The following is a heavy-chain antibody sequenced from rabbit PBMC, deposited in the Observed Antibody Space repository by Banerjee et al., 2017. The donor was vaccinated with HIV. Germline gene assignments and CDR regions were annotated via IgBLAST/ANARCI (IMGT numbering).Heavy chain of an antibody. CDR2: IGTDSGNT. D-gene: IGHD4-1*01. CDR1: GFSFSSTYC. CDR3: VRNDYSSYALAAFDL. J-gene: IGHJ4*01. Sequence: QEQLEESGGDLVKPEGSLTLTCTASGFSFSSTYCMCWVRQAPGKGLEWIGCIGTDSGNTYYASWAKGRFTISKTSSTTVTLQMTSLTAADTATYFCVRNDYSSYALAAFDLWGPGTLVTVS. V-gene: IGHV1S45*01.